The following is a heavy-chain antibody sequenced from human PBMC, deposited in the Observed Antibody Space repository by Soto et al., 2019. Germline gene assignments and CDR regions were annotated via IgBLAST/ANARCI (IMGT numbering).Heavy chain of an antibody. CDR2: INAGNGNT. CDR3: ARPMPKVQVRAIAVAGTTAAPADY. D-gene: IGHD6-19*01. Sequence: QVQLVQSGAEVKKPGASVKVSCKASGYTFTSYAMHWVRQATGQRLEWMGWINAGNGNTKYSQKFQGRVNITRDTAASTADMELSSLRSEDTAVYYCARPMPKVQVRAIAVAGTTAAPADYWGQGTLVTVSS. CDR1: GYTFTSYA. V-gene: IGHV1-3*01. J-gene: IGHJ4*02.